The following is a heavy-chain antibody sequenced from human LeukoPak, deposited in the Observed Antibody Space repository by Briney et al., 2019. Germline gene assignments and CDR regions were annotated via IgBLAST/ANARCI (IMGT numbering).Heavy chain of an antibody. Sequence: GASVKVSCKASGYTFTSYGISWVRQAPGQGLEWMGWISAYNGNTNYALKLQGRVTMTTDTSTSTAYMELRSLRSDDTAVYYCARDLVGVVPAARTTGDWFDPWGQGTLVTVSS. CDR1: GYTFTSYG. CDR2: ISAYNGNT. V-gene: IGHV1-18*01. D-gene: IGHD2-2*01. CDR3: ARDLVGVVPAARTTGDWFDP. J-gene: IGHJ5*02.